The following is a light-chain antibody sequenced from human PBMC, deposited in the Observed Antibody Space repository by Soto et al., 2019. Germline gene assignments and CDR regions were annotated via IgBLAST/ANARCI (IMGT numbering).Light chain of an antibody. J-gene: IGLJ3*02. V-gene: IGLV1-40*01. Sequence: QSVLTQPPSVSGAPGQRVTISCTWSSSNIGAGYDVHWYQQLPGTAPKFLIYGNSNRPSGVPDRFSGSKSGTSASLAITGLQAEDEADYYCQSYDSSLSGSVFGGGTKLTVL. CDR3: QSYDSSLSGSV. CDR1: SSNIGAGYD. CDR2: GNS.